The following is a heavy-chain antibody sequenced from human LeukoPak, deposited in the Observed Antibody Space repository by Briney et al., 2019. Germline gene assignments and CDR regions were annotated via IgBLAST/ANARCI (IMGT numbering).Heavy chain of an antibody. Sequence: GAAVKVSCKAAGYSLTANYIYLVRQAPAQGLEWMGRINPNSGGTDYAQNFHGKVTMTRDTSISTAYMELSRLRSDVTAVYYCARGYCSGGTCYLVENWLVPWGEGTLVTVSS. D-gene: IGHD2-15*01. V-gene: IGHV1-2*06. CDR2: INPNSGGT. CDR1: GYSLTANY. CDR3: ARGYCSGGTCYLVENWLVP. J-gene: IGHJ5*02.